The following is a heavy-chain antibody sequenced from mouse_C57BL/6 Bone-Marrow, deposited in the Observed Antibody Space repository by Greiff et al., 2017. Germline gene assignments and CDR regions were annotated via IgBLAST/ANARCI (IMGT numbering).Heavy chain of an antibody. CDR2: ISNGGGST. D-gene: IGHD1-1*01. V-gene: IGHV5-12*01. CDR3: ARVYYGSSPYAMDY. Sequence: VESGGGLVQPGGSLKLSCAASGFTFSDYYMYWVRQTPEKRLEWVAYISNGGGSTYYPDTVKGRFTISRDNAKNTLYLQMSRLKSEDTAMYYCARVYYGSSPYAMDYWGQGTSVTVSS. CDR1: GFTFSDYY. J-gene: IGHJ4*01.